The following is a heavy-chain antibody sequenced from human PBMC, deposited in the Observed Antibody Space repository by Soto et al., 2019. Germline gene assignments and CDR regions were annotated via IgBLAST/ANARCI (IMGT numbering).Heavy chain of an antibody. V-gene: IGHV3-73*01. CDR3: TRRGNYSNFDY. CDR1: GFTFSGSA. CDR2: IRSKANSYAT. J-gene: IGHJ4*02. Sequence: GGSLRLSCVASGFTFSGSAMHWVRQASGKGLEWVGRIRSKANSYATAYAASVKGRFTISRDDSKNTAYLQMNSLKTEDTAVYYCTRRGNYSNFDYWGQGTLVTVSS. D-gene: IGHD4-4*01.